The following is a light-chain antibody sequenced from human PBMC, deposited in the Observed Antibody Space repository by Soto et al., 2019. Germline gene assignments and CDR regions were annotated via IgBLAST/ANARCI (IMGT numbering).Light chain of an antibody. Sequence: QSVLTQPASVSGSPGQSITIPCTGTSSDVGGYTYVSWYQQYPGKAPKLMIFEVSNRPSGVSHRFSGSKSGNTASLTISGLQAEDEADYYCSSYTSSTIRVFGTGTKVTVL. V-gene: IGLV2-14*01. J-gene: IGLJ1*01. CDR1: SSDVGGYTY. CDR3: SSYTSSTIRV. CDR2: EVS.